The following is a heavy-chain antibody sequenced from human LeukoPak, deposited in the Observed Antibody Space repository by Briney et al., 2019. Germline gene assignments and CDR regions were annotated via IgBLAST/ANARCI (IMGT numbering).Heavy chain of an antibody. J-gene: IGHJ4*02. CDR3: ARRPGN. D-gene: IGHD1-14*01. CDR2: IYSGGAI. Sequence: GGSLRLSCVASGFAVGSNYMSWVRQAPGKGLEWVSLIYSGGAIRYADSVKGRFTISRDSSKNTLFLQMNVLTVEDTARYYCARRPGNWGQGILVTVSS. CDR1: GFAVGSNY. V-gene: IGHV3-53*01.